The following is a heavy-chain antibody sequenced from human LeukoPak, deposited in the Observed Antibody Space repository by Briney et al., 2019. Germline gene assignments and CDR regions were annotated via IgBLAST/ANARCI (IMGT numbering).Heavy chain of an antibody. J-gene: IGHJ3*02. Sequence: SETLSLTCTVSGGSISSYYWSWIRQPPGKGLEWIGYIYYSGSTNYNPSLKSRVTISVDTSKNQFSLKLSSVTAADTAVYYCARMGSGKGAFDIWGQGTMVTVSS. V-gene: IGHV4-59*01. D-gene: IGHD3-10*01. CDR3: ARMGSGKGAFDI. CDR1: GGSISSYY. CDR2: IYYSGST.